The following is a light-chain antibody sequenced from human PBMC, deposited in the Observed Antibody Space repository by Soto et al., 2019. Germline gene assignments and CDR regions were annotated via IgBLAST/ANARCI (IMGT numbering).Light chain of an antibody. CDR1: SSDVGSYNL. CDR2: EGS. V-gene: IGLV2-23*03. J-gene: IGLJ1*01. CDR3: CSYAGSSTFYV. Sequence: QSALTQPASVSGSPGQSITISCTGTSSDVGSYNLVSWYQQHPGKAPKLMIYEGSKRPSGVSNRFSGSKSGNTASLTISGXQAEDEADYYCCSYAGSSTFYVFGTGTKLTVL.